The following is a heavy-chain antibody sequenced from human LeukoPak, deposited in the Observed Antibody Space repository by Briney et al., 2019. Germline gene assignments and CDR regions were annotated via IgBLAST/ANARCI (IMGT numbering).Heavy chain of an antibody. Sequence: SETLSLTCTVSSDSISNYYWSWIRQPPGKGLEWIGYIYYSGSTNYNPSLKSRVTISVDTSKNQFSLKLSSVTAADTAVYYCARQITIFGVPLGWFDPWGQGTLVTVSS. V-gene: IGHV4-59*01. CDR3: ARQITIFGVPLGWFDP. J-gene: IGHJ5*02. CDR2: IYYSGST. CDR1: SDSISNYY. D-gene: IGHD3-3*01.